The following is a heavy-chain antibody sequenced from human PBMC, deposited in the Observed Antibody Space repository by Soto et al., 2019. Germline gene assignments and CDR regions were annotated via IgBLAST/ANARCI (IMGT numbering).Heavy chain of an antibody. CDR2: IYSGGST. CDR3: ARGVVVVAATHDYYYYLDV. J-gene: IGHJ6*03. CDR1: GFTVSSNY. Sequence: GGSLRLSCAASGFTVSSNYMSWFRQAPGKGLEWVSVIYSGGSTYYADSVKGRFTISRDNSKNTLYLQMNSLRAEDTAVYYCARGVVVVAATHDYYYYLDVWGKGTTVTVSS. D-gene: IGHD2-15*01. V-gene: IGHV3-66*01.